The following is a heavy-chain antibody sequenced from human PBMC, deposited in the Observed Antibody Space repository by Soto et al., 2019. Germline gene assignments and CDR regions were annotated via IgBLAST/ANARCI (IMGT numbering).Heavy chain of an antibody. CDR1: SSTFFTYA. D-gene: IGHD5-12*01. V-gene: IGHV1-18*01. J-gene: IGHJ5*02. CDR3: ARHHGPTTSENWFDP. CDR2: ISTYSGDT. Sequence: VSCRSSSSTFFTYAISWVRQATCQGLEWMGWISTYSGDTKYAQKFQGRVTMTTDTSTTTAYLELRSLRSDDTAVYYCARHHGPTTSENWFDPWGQGTRVSGSA.